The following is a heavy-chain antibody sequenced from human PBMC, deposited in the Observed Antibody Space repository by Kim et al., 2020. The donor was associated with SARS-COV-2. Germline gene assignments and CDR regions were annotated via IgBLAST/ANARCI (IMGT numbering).Heavy chain of an antibody. CDR2: IGTAGVT. J-gene: IGHJ6*02. CDR3: ARNGKDYYYGMDV. V-gene: IGHV3-13*04. D-gene: IGHD4-17*01. Sequence: GGSLRLSCAASGFTFSSYDMHWVRQATGKGLEWVSAIGTAGVTYYPGSVKGRFTISRENAKNSLYLQMNSLRAGDTAVYYCARNGKDYYYGMDVWGQGTTVTVSS. CDR1: GFTFSSYD.